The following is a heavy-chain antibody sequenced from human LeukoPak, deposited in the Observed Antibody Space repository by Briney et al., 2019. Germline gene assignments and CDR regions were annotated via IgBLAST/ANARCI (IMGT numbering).Heavy chain of an antibody. V-gene: IGHV3-11*01. CDR1: GFTFSDYY. D-gene: IGHD3-3*01. CDR3: ARDPDITIFGVVIRRAFDY. CDR2: ISSSGSTI. J-gene: IGHJ4*02. Sequence: GGSLRLSCAASGFTFSDYYMSWIRQAPGKGLEWVSYISSSGSTISYADSVKGRFTISRDNAKNSLYMQMNSLRAEDTAVYYCARDPDITIFGVVIRRAFDYWGQGTLVTVSS.